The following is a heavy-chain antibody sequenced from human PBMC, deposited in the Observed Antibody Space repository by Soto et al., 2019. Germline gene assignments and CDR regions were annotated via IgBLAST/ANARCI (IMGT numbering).Heavy chain of an antibody. CDR2: ISYDGSNK. Sequence: LRLSGAASGXTFSSYGMHWVRQAPGKGLEWVAVISYDGSNKYYADSVKGRFTISRDNSKNTLYLQMNSLRAEDTAVYYCAQVRSSGWLRYYYYGMDVWGQGTTVTVSS. V-gene: IGHV3-30*18. CDR3: AQVRSSGWLRYYYYGMDV. J-gene: IGHJ6*02. D-gene: IGHD6-19*01. CDR1: GXTFSSYG.